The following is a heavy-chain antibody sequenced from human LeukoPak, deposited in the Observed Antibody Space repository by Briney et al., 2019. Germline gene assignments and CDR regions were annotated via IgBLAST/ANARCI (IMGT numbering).Heavy chain of an antibody. D-gene: IGHD1-26*01. CDR1: GGSFSGYY. J-gene: IGHJ4*02. Sequence: KPSETLSLTCAVYGGSFSGYYWSWIRQPAGQGLEYIGRIYTSGSTNYIPSLRSRVTMSVDTSKNQFSLELSSVTAADTALYYCARGPGGATGEAFDYWGQGILVTVSS. CDR3: ARGPGGATGEAFDY. CDR2: IYTSGST. V-gene: IGHV4-59*10.